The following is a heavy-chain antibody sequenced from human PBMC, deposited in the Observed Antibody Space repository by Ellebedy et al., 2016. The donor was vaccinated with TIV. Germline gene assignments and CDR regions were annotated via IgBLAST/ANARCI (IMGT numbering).Heavy chain of an antibody. Sequence: PGGSLRLSCAASGFTFSPYAMARVRQAPGKGLEWVSGIVGSGSQKYADSVKGRFTISRDNSKSTLDLQMSSLRAEDTAVYYCTKDRTPGDGYWVFDFWGQGTLVTVST. CDR3: TKDRTPGDGYWVFDF. D-gene: IGHD5-18*01. V-gene: IGHV3-23*01. CDR2: IVGSGS. CDR1: GFTFSPYA. J-gene: IGHJ4*02.